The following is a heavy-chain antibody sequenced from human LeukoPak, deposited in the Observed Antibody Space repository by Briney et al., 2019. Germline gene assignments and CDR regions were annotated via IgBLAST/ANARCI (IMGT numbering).Heavy chain of an antibody. CDR3: ARDRASTRSGSYFDY. D-gene: IGHD1-26*01. V-gene: IGHV4-30-4*08. J-gene: IGHJ4*02. CDR1: SGSISSGDYY. CDR2: IYYNGDT. Sequence: PSETLSLTCTVSSGSISSGDYYWSWIRQPPRKNLEWIGYIYYNGDTHYSSSLESRVTISVDTSKNQFSLKLSSVTAADTAVYYCARDRASTRSGSYFDYWGQGTLVTVSS.